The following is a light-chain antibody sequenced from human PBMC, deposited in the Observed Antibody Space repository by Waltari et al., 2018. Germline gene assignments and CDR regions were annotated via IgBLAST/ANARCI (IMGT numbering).Light chain of an antibody. CDR2: DTS. CDR1: QSVSGNS. J-gene: IGKJ5*01. Sequence: VSTQSPGTLSLSPGDRATLSCRASQSVSGNSLAWYQQKPGQSPRLLIYDTSTRATGIPDRFRGSGSGTDFTLTINGLEPEDFAVYFCQQYSASPHVTFGQGTRLEIK. V-gene: IGKV3-20*01. CDR3: QQYSASPHVT.